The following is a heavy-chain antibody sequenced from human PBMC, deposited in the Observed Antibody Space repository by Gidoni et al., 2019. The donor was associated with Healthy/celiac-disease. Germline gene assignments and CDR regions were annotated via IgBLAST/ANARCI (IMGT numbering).Heavy chain of an antibody. J-gene: IGHJ5*02. CDR1: GGTFSSYP. V-gene: IGHV1-69*06. Sequence: QVQLVQSGAEVKKPGSSVKVPCKASGGTFSSYPISWVRQAPGQGLEWMGGIIPIFGTANYAQKFQGRVTITADKSTSTAYMELSSLRSEDTAVYYCARAPCSSTSCYRAGWFDPWGQGTLVTVSS. CDR3: ARAPCSSTSCYRAGWFDP. CDR2: IIPIFGTA. D-gene: IGHD2-2*01.